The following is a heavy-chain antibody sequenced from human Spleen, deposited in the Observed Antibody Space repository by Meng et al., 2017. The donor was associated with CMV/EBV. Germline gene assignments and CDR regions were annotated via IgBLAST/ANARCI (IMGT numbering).Heavy chain of an antibody. CDR2: IYYSGST. V-gene: IGHV4-34*01. CDR1: GGSFSGYY. D-gene: IGHD2-15*01. Sequence: SETLSLTCAVYGGSFSGYYWSWIRQPPGKGLEWIGSIYYSGSTYYNPSLKSRVTISVDTSKNQFSLKLSSVTAADTAVYYCARGLRIAANWFDPWGQGTLVTVSS. CDR3: ARGLRIAANWFDP. J-gene: IGHJ5*02.